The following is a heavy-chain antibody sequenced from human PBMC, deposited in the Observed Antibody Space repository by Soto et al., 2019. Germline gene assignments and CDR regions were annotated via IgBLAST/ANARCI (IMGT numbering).Heavy chain of an antibody. D-gene: IGHD4-17*01. V-gene: IGHV1-69*01. J-gene: IGHJ5*01. CDR1: GATFSSYA. CDR2: IVPIFATP. CDR3: ARARYGDFVTWFDS. Sequence: QVQLVQSGAEVKKPGSSVKVSCKASGATFSSYAVSWVRQVPGQGLEWMGGIVPIFATPKDGQKFQDRVTITADEATSTAYLELSSLRSDDTAVFYCARARYGDFVTWFDSWGQGTPVTVSS.